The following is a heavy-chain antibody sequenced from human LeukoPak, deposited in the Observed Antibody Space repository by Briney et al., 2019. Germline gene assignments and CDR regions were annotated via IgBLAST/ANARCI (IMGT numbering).Heavy chain of an antibody. J-gene: IGHJ4*02. Sequence: GGSLRLSCAASGFTFSSYGMNWVRQAPGKGLEWVSYISLTSTTIYYADSVKGRFTISRDNPKNTLYLQMNSLRAEDTAVYYCAKAPVGHCSGGSCYPFDYWGQGTLVTVSS. V-gene: IGHV3-48*01. D-gene: IGHD2-15*01. CDR2: ISLTSTTI. CDR1: GFTFSSYG. CDR3: AKAPVGHCSGGSCYPFDY.